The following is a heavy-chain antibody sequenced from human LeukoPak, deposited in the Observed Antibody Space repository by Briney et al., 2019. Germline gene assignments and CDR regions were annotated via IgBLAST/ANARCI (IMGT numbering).Heavy chain of an antibody. Sequence: SETLSLTCTVSGGSISSGGYYWSWIRQHPGKGLEWIGYIYYSGSTYYNPSLKSRVTISVDTSKNQFSLKLSSVTAADTAVYYCARGTIYSSSSNFGYWGQGTLVTVSS. CDR3: ARGTIYSSSSNFGY. V-gene: IGHV4-31*03. CDR1: GGSISSGGYY. D-gene: IGHD6-13*01. J-gene: IGHJ4*02. CDR2: IYYSGST.